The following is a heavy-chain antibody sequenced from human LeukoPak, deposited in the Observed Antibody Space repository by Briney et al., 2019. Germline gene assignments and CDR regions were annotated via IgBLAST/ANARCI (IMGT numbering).Heavy chain of an antibody. CDR1: EFTFSNFS. D-gene: IGHD1-20*01. V-gene: IGHV3-23*01. Sequence: GGSLRLSCAASEFTFSNFSVNWVRQAPGQGLGWVSSIGGVGATIYYADSVRGRFTISRDNSRNTLYLQVNSLRADDTALYYCAKITDNYGSDDWGQGTLVTVSS. J-gene: IGHJ4*02. CDR3: AKITDNYGSDD. CDR2: IGGVGATI.